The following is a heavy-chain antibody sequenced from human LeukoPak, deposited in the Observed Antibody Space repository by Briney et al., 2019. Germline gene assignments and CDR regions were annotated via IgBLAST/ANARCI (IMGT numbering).Heavy chain of an antibody. CDR1: GGSISSSSYY. CDR2: IYYSGST. Sequence: PSETLSLTCTVSGGSISSSSYYWGWIRQPPGKGLEWIGSIYYSGSTYYNPSLKSRVTISVDRSKNQFSLKLSSVTAADTAVYYCASNFGSGNYLGYFDYWGQGTLVTVSS. J-gene: IGHJ4*02. CDR3: ASNFGSGNYLGYFDY. D-gene: IGHD3-10*01. V-gene: IGHV4-39*07.